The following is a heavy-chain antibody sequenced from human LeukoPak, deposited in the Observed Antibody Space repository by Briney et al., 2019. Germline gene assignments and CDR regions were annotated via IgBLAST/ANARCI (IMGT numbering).Heavy chain of an antibody. J-gene: IGHJ3*02. CDR2: ISSSSSYI. Sequence: GSLRLSCAASGFTFSSYGMNWVRQAPGKGLEWVSSISSSSSYIYYADSVKGRFTISRDNAKNSLYLQMNSLRAEDTTVYYCARTGPVGYCSGGSCYSVAFDIWGQGTMVTVSS. CDR3: ARTGPVGYCSGGSCYSVAFDI. CDR1: GFTFSSYG. V-gene: IGHV3-21*01. D-gene: IGHD2-15*01.